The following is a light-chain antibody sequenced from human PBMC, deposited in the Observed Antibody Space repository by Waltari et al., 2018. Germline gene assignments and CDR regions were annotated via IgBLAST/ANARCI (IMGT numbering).Light chain of an antibody. CDR3: QQTYSTPPVT. CDR2: DAS. Sequence: DIQMTQSPSSLSASVGDRVTISCRASQGISSRLNWFQQKPGKAPTVLIYDASTLQSGVPSRFSGSGSGTDFTLTINSLQPEDFAVYYCQQTYSTPPVTFGPGTRL. CDR1: QGISSR. V-gene: IGKV1-39*01. J-gene: IGKJ5*01.